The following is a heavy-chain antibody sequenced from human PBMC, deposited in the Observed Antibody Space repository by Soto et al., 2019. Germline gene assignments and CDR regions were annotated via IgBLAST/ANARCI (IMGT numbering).Heavy chain of an antibody. CDR3: ARNSDHFDS. Sequence: XSLRLSMAASGFTFSSYAVRWIRQAPGKGLEWVSYISSSSRTIFYADSVRGRFTISRDNAENLVYLQMDSLRAEDTALYYCARNSDHFDSWGQGTLVTVSS. D-gene: IGHD6-13*01. CDR2: ISSSSRTI. CDR1: GFTFSSYA. V-gene: IGHV3-48*04. J-gene: IGHJ5*01.